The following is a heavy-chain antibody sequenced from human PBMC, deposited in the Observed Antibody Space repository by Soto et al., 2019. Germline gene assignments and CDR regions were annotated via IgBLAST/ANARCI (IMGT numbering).Heavy chain of an antibody. V-gene: IGHV1-69*01. CDR1: GGTFSSYA. CDR3: AITSYYYILTGQGQFDY. J-gene: IGHJ4*02. Sequence: QVQLVQSGAEVKKPGSSVNVSCRASGGTFSSYAISWVRQAPGQGLEWMGGIIPIFGTANYAQKFQGRVTITADESTSTAYRELSSLRSEDTAVYYCAITSYYYILTGQGQFDYCGQGTLVTVSS. D-gene: IGHD3-9*01. CDR2: IIPIFGTA.